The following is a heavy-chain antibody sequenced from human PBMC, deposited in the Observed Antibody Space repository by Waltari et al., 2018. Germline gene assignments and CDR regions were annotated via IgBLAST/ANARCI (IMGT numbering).Heavy chain of an antibody. CDR1: GGSFSTYA. Sequence: QVQLVQSGAEVTTPESSVKVSCQVSGGSFSTYALNWVRQAPGQGLEWMGRILPILNITQYSQKFQGRVTLTADTSTRVAYMELNSLTSEDTAVYFCSRGPQAAGNQLDPWGQGTLVTVSS. J-gene: IGHJ5*02. CDR2: ILPILNIT. CDR3: SRGPQAAGNQLDP. V-gene: IGHV1-69*04.